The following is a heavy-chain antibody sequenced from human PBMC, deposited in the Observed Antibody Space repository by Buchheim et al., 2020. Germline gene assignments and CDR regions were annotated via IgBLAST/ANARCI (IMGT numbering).Heavy chain of an antibody. Sequence: VQLVESGGGVVQPGRSLRLSCAASGFTFSSYGMHWVRQAPGKGLEWVAVIWYDGSNKYYADSVKGRFTISRDNSKNTLYLQINSLRAEDTAVYYCARDIGRDGYNYGGDYFDYWGQGTL. D-gene: IGHD5-24*01. V-gene: IGHV3-33*01. CDR1: GFTFSSYG. J-gene: IGHJ4*02. CDR2: IWYDGSNK. CDR3: ARDIGRDGYNYGGDYFDY.